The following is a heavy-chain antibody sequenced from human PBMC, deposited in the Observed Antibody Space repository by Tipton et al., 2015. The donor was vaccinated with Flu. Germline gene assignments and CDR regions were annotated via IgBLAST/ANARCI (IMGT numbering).Heavy chain of an antibody. J-gene: IGHJ4*02. CDR3: ASGAYYFGSETYRDYLDY. D-gene: IGHD3-10*01. Sequence: TLSLTCAVSGYSISSGYYWGWIRQPPGKGLEWIGSVYHSGSTYYNPSLKSRVTISVDTSKNQLSLRLSSVTAADTAVYYCASGAYYFGSETYRDYLDYWGQGTLVTVSS. V-gene: IGHV4-38-2*01. CDR1: GYSISSGYY. CDR2: VYHSGST.